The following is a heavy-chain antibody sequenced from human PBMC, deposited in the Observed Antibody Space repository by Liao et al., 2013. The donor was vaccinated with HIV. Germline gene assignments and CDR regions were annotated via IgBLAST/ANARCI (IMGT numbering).Heavy chain of an antibody. V-gene: IGHV4-4*07. CDR3: ARENLFSLTSDV. CDR1: GGSISSYS. CDR2: ISPSGGT. D-gene: IGHD3-9*01. J-gene: IGHJ6*04. Sequence: QVQLQESGPGLVKPSETLSLTCTVSGGSISSYSWSWIRQPAAKGLEWIGRISPSGGTKYNPSLKSRVTMSVDTSKNQFSLNLSSVTVADTAVYYCARENLFSLTSDVWGKGTTVSVSS.